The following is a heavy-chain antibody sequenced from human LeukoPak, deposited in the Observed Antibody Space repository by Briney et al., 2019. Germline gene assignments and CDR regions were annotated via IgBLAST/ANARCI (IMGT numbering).Heavy chain of an antibody. D-gene: IGHD5-18*01. CDR1: GGSISSYY. V-gene: IGHV4-59*01. CDR2: IYYTGNT. J-gene: IGHJ4*02. CDR3: SRGYAYGPNYYFDY. Sequence: SETLSLTCTFSGGSISSYYWSWIRQPPGKGLEWIGYIYYTGNTDYSPSLKSRVTMSIDTSKNQFSLKLSSVTAADTATYYCSRGYAYGPNYYFDYWGQGTLVTVSS.